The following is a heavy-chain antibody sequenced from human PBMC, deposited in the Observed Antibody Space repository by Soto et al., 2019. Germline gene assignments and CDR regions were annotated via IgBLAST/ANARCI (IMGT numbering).Heavy chain of an antibody. V-gene: IGHV1-2*04. Sequence: ASVKVSCKASGYTFNTYGISWVRQAPGQGLEWLGRINPKSGGTSTAQKFQGWVTMTTDTSISTASMEPTRLTSDDTAIYYCARGDSTDCSNGVCSFFYNHDMDVWGQGTTVTVSS. CDR3: ARGDSTDCSNGVCSFFYNHDMDV. CDR2: INPKSGGT. J-gene: IGHJ6*02. CDR1: GYTFNTYG. D-gene: IGHD2-8*01.